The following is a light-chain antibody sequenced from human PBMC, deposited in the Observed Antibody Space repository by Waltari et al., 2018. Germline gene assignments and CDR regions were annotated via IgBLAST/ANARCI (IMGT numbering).Light chain of an antibody. Sequence: QSVLTQPPSVSGAPGQRVIISCTGSSSNIGAGYEVHWYQQLPGTAPKLLIYGNSNRPSGGPARFSGSKSGTSASLAITELQAEDEADYYCQSYDSSLSVVFGGGTKLTVL. CDR2: GNS. V-gene: IGLV1-40*01. CDR1: SSNIGAGYE. CDR3: QSYDSSLSVV. J-gene: IGLJ2*01.